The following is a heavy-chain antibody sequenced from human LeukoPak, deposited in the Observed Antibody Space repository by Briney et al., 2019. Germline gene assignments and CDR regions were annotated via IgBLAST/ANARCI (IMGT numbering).Heavy chain of an antibody. V-gene: IGHV3-11*01. CDR2: ISSSGSTI. CDR1: GFTFSDYC. CDR3: ARDYYDSSGYSFDY. Sequence: AGGSLRLSCAASGFTFSDYCMSWIRQAPGKGLEWVSYISSSGSTIYYADSVKGRFTISRDNAKNSLYLQMNSLRAEDTAVYYCARDYYDSSGYSFDYWGQGTLVTVSS. J-gene: IGHJ4*02. D-gene: IGHD3-22*01.